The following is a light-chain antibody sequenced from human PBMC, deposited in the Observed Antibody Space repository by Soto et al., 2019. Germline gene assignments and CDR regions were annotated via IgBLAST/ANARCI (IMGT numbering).Light chain of an antibody. CDR3: SSYTSSSTSV. CDR1: SSDVGGYNY. V-gene: IGLV2-14*01. J-gene: IGLJ1*01. Sequence: QSVLAQPASVSGSPGQSIAISCTGTSSDVGGYNYVSWYQQHPGKAPKLMIYEVSNRPSGVSNRFSGSKSGSTASLTISGLQAEDEADYYCSSYTSSSTSVFGTGTKVTVL. CDR2: EVS.